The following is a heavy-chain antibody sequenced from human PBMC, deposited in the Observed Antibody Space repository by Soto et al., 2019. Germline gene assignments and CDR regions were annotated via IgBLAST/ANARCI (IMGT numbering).Heavy chain of an antibody. V-gene: IGHV1-18*01. CDR2: ISAYNGNT. CDR1: GYTFTSYG. Sequence: QVQLVQSGAEVKKPGASVKVSCKASGYTFTSYGISWVRQAPGQGLEWMGWISAYNGNTNYAQKLQGRVTMTTDTSTSTAYMELRRMRSDDTAVYDCARDWAGYYDSSGYSRCDYWGQGSLVTVSS. CDR3: ARDWAGYYDSSGYSRCDY. J-gene: IGHJ4*02. D-gene: IGHD3-22*01.